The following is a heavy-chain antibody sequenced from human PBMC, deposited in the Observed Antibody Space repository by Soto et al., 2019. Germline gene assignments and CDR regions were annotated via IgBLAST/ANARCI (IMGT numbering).Heavy chain of an antibody. D-gene: IGHD6-13*01. Sequence: SETRSLTCTVSGGSISSYYWSWIRQPPGKGLEWIGYIYYSGSTNYNPSLKSRVTISVDTSKNQFSLKLSSVTAADTAVYYCARGGYSSTDYWGQGTLVTVSS. V-gene: IGHV4-59*01. CDR3: ARGGYSSTDY. CDR1: GGSISSYY. J-gene: IGHJ4*02. CDR2: IYYSGST.